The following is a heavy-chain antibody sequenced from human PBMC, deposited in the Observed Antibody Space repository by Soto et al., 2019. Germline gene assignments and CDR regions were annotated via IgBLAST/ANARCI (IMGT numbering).Heavy chain of an antibody. D-gene: IGHD3-9*01. Sequence: GASVKVSCKASGGTFSSYAISWVRQAPGQGLEWMGGIIPIFGTANYAQKFQGRVTITADKSTSTAYMELSSLRSEGTAVYYCARVNDILTGYRPVGMDVWGQGTTVTVSS. V-gene: IGHV1-69*06. J-gene: IGHJ6*02. CDR3: ARVNDILTGYRPVGMDV. CDR2: IIPIFGTA. CDR1: GGTFSSYA.